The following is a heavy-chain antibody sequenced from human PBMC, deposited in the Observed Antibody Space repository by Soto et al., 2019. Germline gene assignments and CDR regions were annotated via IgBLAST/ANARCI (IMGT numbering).Heavy chain of an antibody. CDR1: GGSGVRNSAS. CDR2: TYYRSKWYN. J-gene: IGHJ6*02. Sequence: PTLALPCAIAGGSGVRNSASWNWIHPTPSRGLVWLGRTYYRSKWYNDYAVSVKSQITINPDTSKNQFSLQLNSVTPEDTAVYYCERDYPSSGYSRIYFYYGMDVWAQGITVNGS. V-gene: IGHV6-1*01. D-gene: IGHD3-22*01. CDR3: ERDYPSSGYSRIYFYYGMDV.